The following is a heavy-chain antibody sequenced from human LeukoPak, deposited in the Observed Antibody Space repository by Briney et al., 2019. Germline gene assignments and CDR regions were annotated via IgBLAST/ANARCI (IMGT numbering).Heavy chain of an antibody. CDR1: GFTFSGYA. CDR2: ISYDGSNK. V-gene: IGHV3-30*04. J-gene: IGHJ4*02. CDR3: ARVEGGSYPSVFDY. D-gene: IGHD1-26*01. Sequence: GGSLRLSCAASGFTFSGYAIRWVRQAPGKGLDWVAFISYDGSNKYYADSVKGRFTISRDNAKNSLYLQMNSLRAEDTAVYYCARVEGGSYPSVFDYWGQGTLVTVSS.